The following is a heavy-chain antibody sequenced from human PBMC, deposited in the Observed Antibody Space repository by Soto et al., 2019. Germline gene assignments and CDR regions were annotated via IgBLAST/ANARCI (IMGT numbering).Heavy chain of an antibody. J-gene: IGHJ6*02. Sequence: ASVKVSCKASGYTFTSYGISWVRQAPGQGLEWMGWISAYNGNTNYAQKLQGRVNMTTDTSTSTAYMELRSLRSDDTAVYYCARDHDFWSGYYYGMDVWGQGTTVTVSS. CDR1: GYTFTSYG. V-gene: IGHV1-18*01. CDR2: ISAYNGNT. CDR3: ARDHDFWSGYYYGMDV. D-gene: IGHD3-3*01.